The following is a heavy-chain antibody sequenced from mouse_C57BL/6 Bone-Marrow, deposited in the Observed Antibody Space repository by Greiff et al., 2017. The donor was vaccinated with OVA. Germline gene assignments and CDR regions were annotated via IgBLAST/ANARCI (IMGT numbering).Heavy chain of an antibody. D-gene: IGHD1-1*01. CDR2: IDPNGGGT. Sequence: QVQLQQSGAELVKPGASVKLSCKVSGYTFTSHCMHWVKQRPGRGLEWIGRIDPNGGGTKYNEKFKSKATLTVDKPSSTAYMQLSSLTSEDSAVYDCATSLRGSNWFAYEGQGTLVTVSA. CDR3: ATSLRGSNWFAY. J-gene: IGHJ3*01. V-gene: IGHV1-62-3*01. CDR1: GYTFTSHC.